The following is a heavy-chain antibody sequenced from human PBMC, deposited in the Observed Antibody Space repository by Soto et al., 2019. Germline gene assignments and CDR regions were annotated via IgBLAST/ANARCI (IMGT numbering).Heavy chain of an antibody. CDR3: ATEGRPDPFFYYYYGMDV. Sequence: QVQLVQSGAEVKKPGASVKVSCKASGYTFTGYYMHWVRQAPGQGLEWMGWINPNSGGTNYAQKFQGRVTMTRDTSISTAYMELSRPRSDDTAVYYCATEGRPDPFFYYYYGMDVWGQGTTVTVSS. CDR2: INPNSGGT. J-gene: IGHJ6*02. D-gene: IGHD3-3*01. CDR1: GYTFTGYY. V-gene: IGHV1-2*02.